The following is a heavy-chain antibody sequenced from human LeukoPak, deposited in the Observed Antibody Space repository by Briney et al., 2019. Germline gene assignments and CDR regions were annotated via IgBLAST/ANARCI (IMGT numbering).Heavy chain of an antibody. V-gene: IGHV4-34*01. CDR2: INHSGST. J-gene: IGHJ4*02. CDR3: AREADSYGKGYFDY. Sequence: SETLSLTCAVYGGSFSGYYWSWIRQPPGKGLEWIGEINHSGSTNYNPSLKSRVTISVDTSKNQFSLKLSSVTAADTAVYYCAREADSYGKGYFDYWGQGTLVTVSS. CDR1: GGSFSGYY. D-gene: IGHD5-18*01.